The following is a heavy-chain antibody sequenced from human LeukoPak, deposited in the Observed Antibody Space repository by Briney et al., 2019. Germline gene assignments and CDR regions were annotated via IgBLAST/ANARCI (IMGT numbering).Heavy chain of an antibody. Sequence: GGSPRLSCVASGLTASIHMTSWVRQAPEKGLEWVTNIREKRGHEYYVDCVKGLFTIYKNRAKNSLYLQMNTLRVEDTAMYYCASLDTAKQPLANHWGQGTLVTGS. CDR2: IREKRGHE. CDR3: ASLDTAKQPLANH. CDR1: GLTASIHM. V-gene: IGHV3-7*01. D-gene: IGHD5-18*01. J-gene: IGHJ5*02.